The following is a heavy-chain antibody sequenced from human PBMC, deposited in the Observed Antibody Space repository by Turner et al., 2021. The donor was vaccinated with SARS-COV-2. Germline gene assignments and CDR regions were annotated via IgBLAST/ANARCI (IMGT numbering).Heavy chain of an antibody. J-gene: IGHJ4*02. CDR3: ARSNYDFWSGYYTFYFDY. Sequence: QLQLQESGPGLAKPSETLSLTCTVPGGSISSSRYYWGWIRQPPGKGLEWIGSIYYSGGTYYNPSLKSRVTISVDTSKNQFSLKLSSVTAADTAVYYCARSNYDFWSGYYTFYFDYWGQGTLVTVSS. CDR2: IYYSGGT. V-gene: IGHV4-39*01. CDR1: GGSISSSRYY. D-gene: IGHD3-3*01.